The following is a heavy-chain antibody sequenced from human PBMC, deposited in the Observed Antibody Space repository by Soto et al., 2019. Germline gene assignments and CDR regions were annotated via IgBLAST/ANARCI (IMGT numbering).Heavy chain of an antibody. CDR1: GYTFTSYY. D-gene: IGHD2-8*01. CDR2: INPSGGST. CDR3: ARDPSCTTGVCSPRGSEGIDY. V-gene: IGHV1-46*01. J-gene: IGHJ4*02. Sequence: QVQLVQSGAEVKKPGASVKVSCKASGYTFTSYYMHWVRQAPGQGLEWMGIINPSGGSTSYAQKFQGRVTMNRDTSTSTVYMELSSLRSEDTAVYYCARDPSCTTGVCSPRGSEGIDYWGQGTLVTVSS.